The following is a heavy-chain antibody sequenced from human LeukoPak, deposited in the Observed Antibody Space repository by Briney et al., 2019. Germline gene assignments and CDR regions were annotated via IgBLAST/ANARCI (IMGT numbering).Heavy chain of an antibody. CDR1: GFTFSSYG. Sequence: GGSLRLSCAASGFTFSSYGMHWVRQAPGKGLGWVAVIWYDGSNKYYADSVKGRFTIFRDNSKNTLYLQMNSLRAEDTAVYYCARDRGGSYYVAYYFDYWGQGTLVTVSS. D-gene: IGHD1-26*01. CDR2: IWYDGSNK. V-gene: IGHV3-33*01. J-gene: IGHJ4*02. CDR3: ARDRGGSYYVAYYFDY.